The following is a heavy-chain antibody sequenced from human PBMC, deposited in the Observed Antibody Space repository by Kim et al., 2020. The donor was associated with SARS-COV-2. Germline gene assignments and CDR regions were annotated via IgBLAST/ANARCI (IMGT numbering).Heavy chain of an antibody. CDR2: GSGSST. V-gene: IGHV3-23*01. D-gene: IGHD3-3*01. CDR3: ATLDLD. J-gene: IGHJ4*02. Sequence: GSGSSTYYADSVKGRFTISRDNSKNTLYLQMNSLRAEDTAVYYCATLDLDWGQGTLVTVSS.